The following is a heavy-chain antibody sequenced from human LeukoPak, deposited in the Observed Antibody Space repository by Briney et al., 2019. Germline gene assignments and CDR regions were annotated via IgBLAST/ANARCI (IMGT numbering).Heavy chain of an antibody. CDR2: ISAYHGNT. J-gene: IGHJ4*02. V-gene: IGHV1-18*01. CDR3: ARGADYYDSSGLSD. D-gene: IGHD3-22*01. CDR1: GYTFTSYG. Sequence: ASVKVSCKASGYTFTSYGISWVRQAPGQWLEWMGWISAYHGNTNYAQKLQGRVTMTTDTSTSTAYMELRSLRSDDTAVYYCARGADYYDSSGLSDWGQGTLVTVSS.